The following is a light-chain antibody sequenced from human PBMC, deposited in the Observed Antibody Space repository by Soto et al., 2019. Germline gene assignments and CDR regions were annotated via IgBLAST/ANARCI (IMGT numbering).Light chain of an antibody. Sequence: QSALTQSASVSGSPGQSITISCTGTSSDVGTYNYVSWYQQHPGRAPKLLIYDVSNRPSGVSNRFSGSKSGNTASLTISGLQAEDEAEYYCSSFTSTYTYVFGTGTKVTVL. CDR1: SSDVGTYNY. V-gene: IGLV2-14*03. CDR2: DVS. J-gene: IGLJ1*01. CDR3: SSFTSTYTYV.